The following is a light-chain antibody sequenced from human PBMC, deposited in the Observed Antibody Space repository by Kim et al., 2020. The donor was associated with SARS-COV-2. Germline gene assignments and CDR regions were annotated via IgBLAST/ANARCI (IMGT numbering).Light chain of an antibody. CDR1: QDIGNG. Sequence: ASVGDRDTITCRASQDIGNGLGWYQQNPGRAPKRLIYGASNLQSGVPSRFSGSGSETEFTLTINSLQPEDFATYFCLQHRTYPITFGQGTRLEIK. CDR2: GAS. V-gene: IGKV1-17*01. J-gene: IGKJ5*01. CDR3: LQHRTYPIT.